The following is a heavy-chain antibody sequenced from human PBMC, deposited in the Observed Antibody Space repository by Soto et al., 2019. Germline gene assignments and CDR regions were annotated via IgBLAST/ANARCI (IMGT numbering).Heavy chain of an antibody. CDR3: AKGGRQWLVTSDFTY. V-gene: IGHV3-30*18. J-gene: IGHJ4*02. CDR1: GFTFSDYA. D-gene: IGHD6-19*01. CDR2: VSHDGRNT. Sequence: VQLVESGGGVVQPGRSLRLSCAASGFTFSDYAMHWVRQAPGKGLEWVAVVSHDGRNTHYADSVKGRFTISRDSSKNTVSLEMSSLGAEDTAVYYCAKGGRQWLVTSDFTYGGQGALVTVSS.